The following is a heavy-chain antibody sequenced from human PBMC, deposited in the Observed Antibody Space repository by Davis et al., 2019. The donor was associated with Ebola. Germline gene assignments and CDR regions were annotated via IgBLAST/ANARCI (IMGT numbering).Heavy chain of an antibody. CDR1: GGSINSYY. J-gene: IGHJ4*02. V-gene: IGHV4-59*01. Sequence: PSETLSLTCTVSGGSINSYYWSWIRQPPGKGLEWIGYIYYSGSTNYNPSLKSRVTISVDTSKNQFSLKLRSVTAADTAVYYCARGGHWVDFDYWGQGTLVTVSS. CDR3: ARGGHWVDFDY. D-gene: IGHD7-27*01. CDR2: IYYSGST.